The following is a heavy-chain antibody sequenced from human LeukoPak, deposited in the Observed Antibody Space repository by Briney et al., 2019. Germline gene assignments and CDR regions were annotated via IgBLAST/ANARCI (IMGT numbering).Heavy chain of an antibody. Sequence: ASVKVSCKASGYTFTGYYMHWVRQAPGQGLEWMGWINPNSGGTNCAQKFQGRVTMTRDTSISTAYMKLSRLRSDDTAVYYCARDVVTMVRGVIPWFDPWGQGTLVTVSS. CDR3: ARDVVTMVRGVIPWFDP. V-gene: IGHV1-2*02. CDR1: GYTFTGYY. D-gene: IGHD3-10*01. J-gene: IGHJ5*02. CDR2: INPNSGGT.